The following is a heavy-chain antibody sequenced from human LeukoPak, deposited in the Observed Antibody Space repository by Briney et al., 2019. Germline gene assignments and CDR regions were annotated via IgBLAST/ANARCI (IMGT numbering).Heavy chain of an antibody. D-gene: IGHD3-22*01. CDR3: AGRYDSSGYPLH. CDR2: ISSMGYST. CDR1: GFTFTDYA. Sequence: GGSLRLSCVTSGFTFTDYAMTWVRQAPGKGLEWVSTISSMGYSTYYADSVKGRFTISRDNSKNTLYLQMNSLRAEDTAVYYCAGRYDSSGYPLHWGQGTLVTVSS. V-gene: IGHV3-23*01. J-gene: IGHJ4*02.